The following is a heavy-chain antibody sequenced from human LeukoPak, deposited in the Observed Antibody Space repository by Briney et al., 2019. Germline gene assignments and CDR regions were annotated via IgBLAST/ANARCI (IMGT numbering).Heavy chain of an antibody. CDR3: ATIYSSSSNWFDP. J-gene: IGHJ5*02. CDR2: IYYSGST. D-gene: IGHD6-6*01. Sequence: SETLSLTCTVSGGSISSSSYYWGWIRQPPGEGLEWIGSIYYSGSTYYNPSLKSRVTISVDTSKNQFSLKLSSVTAADTAVYYCATIYSSSSNWFDPWGQGTLVTVSS. CDR1: GGSISSSSYY. V-gene: IGHV4-39*01.